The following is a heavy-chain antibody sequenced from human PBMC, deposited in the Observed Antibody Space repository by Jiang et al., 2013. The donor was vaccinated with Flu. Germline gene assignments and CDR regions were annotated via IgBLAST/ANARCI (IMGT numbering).Heavy chain of an antibody. J-gene: IGHJ6*02. D-gene: IGHD4-23*01. Sequence: GAEVKKPGASVKVSCKASGYTFTSYDINWVRRATGQGLEWMGWMNPNSGNTGYAQKFQGRVTMTRNTSISTAYMELSSLRSEDTAVYYCASRYSTVEHYYYYGMDVWGQGTTVTVSS. CDR1: GYTFTSYD. V-gene: IGHV1-8*01. CDR3: ASRYSTVEHYYYYGMDV. CDR2: MNPNSGNT.